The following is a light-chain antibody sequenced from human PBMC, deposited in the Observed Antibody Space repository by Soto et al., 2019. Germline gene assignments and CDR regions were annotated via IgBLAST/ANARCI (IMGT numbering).Light chain of an antibody. Sequence: QSALTQPASVSGSPGQSIPISRTGNSSDVGSYNLVSWYQQHPGKAPKLMIYEVSKRPSGVSNRFSGSKSGNTASLTISGLQAEDEADYYCCSYAGSSTFVFGTGTKVTVL. V-gene: IGLV2-23*02. CDR2: EVS. CDR1: SSDVGSYNL. CDR3: CSYAGSSTFV. J-gene: IGLJ1*01.